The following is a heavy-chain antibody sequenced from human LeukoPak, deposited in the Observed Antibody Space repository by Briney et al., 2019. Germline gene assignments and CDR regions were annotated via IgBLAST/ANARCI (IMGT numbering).Heavy chain of an antibody. CDR3: ARSSDSSGCYDYFDY. V-gene: IGHV5-51*01. CDR2: IYPGDSDT. J-gene: IGHJ4*02. D-gene: IGHD3-22*01. CDR1: GYGFTSYW. Sequence: GESLKISCKGSGYGFTSYWIGWVRQMPGKGLEWMAIIYPGDSDTRYSPSFQGQVTISADKSINTAYLQWSSLKASDTAMYYCARSSDSSGCYDYFDYWGQGTLVTVSS.